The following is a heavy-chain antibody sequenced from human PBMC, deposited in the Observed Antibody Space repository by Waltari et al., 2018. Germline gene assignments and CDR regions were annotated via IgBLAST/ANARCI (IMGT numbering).Heavy chain of an antibody. Sequence: QVQLVESGGGVVQPGRSLRPPCAASGLAFSTYPMHWVRQVPGKGLEWVAFISYDGTKTYYTDSVKGRFTVSRDSSKNTLYLRMDSLRPEDTALYYCARPPSGYYYYYMDVWGKGTTVTVSS. CDR3: ARPPSGYYYYYMDV. J-gene: IGHJ6*03. V-gene: IGHV3-30-3*01. CDR2: ISYDGTKT. CDR1: GLAFSTYP.